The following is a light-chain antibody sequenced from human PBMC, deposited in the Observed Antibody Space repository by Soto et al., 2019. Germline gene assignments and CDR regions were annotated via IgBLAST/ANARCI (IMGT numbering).Light chain of an antibody. Sequence: NFMLTQPHSVSESPGKTVTISCTGSSGSIASNCVQLYQQRPGSAPTTVISEDNQRPSGVPDRFSGSIDSSSNSASLTISGLKTEDEDDYYCQSYDSSNWVFGGGTKVTVL. V-gene: IGLV6-57*02. CDR2: EDN. CDR3: QSYDSSNWV. J-gene: IGLJ2*01. CDR1: SGSIASNC.